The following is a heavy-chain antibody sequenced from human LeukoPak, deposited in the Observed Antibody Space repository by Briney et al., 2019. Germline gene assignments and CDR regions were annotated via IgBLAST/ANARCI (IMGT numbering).Heavy chain of an antibody. CDR2: ISGSGGST. J-gene: IGHJ4*02. D-gene: IGHD5-24*01. V-gene: IGHV3-23*01. Sequence: GGSLRLSCAASGFTFSDYYMSWIRQAPGKGLEWVSAISGSGGSTYYADSVKGRFTISRDNSKNTLYLQMNSLRAEDTAVYYCAKDLGSGWLARTTYYFDYWGQGTPVTVSS. CDR3: AKDLGSGWLARTTYYFDY. CDR1: GFTFSDYY.